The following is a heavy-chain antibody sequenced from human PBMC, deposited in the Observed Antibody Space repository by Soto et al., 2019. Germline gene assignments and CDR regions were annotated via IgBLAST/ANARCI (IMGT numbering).Heavy chain of an antibody. CDR1: GYTFTSYG. CDR2: ISAYNGNT. CDR3: ARDPPDYYDSSGYLRDY. V-gene: IGHV1-18*01. Sequence: ASVKVSCKASGYTFTSYGISWVRQAPGQGLEGMGWISAYNGNTNYAQKLQGRVTMTTDTSTSTAYMELRSLRSDDTAVYYCARDPPDYYDSSGYLRDYRGQGTLVTVSS. D-gene: IGHD3-22*01. J-gene: IGHJ4*02.